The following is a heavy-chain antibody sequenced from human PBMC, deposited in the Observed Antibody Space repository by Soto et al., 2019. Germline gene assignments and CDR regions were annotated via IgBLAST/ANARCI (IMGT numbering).Heavy chain of an antibody. D-gene: IGHD2-21*02. CDR2: IDWDDDK. Sequence: ESGPTLVNPTQTLTLTCTFSGFSLSTSGMCVSLIRQPPGKALEWLALIDWDDDKYYSTSLKTRLTISKDTSKNQVVLTMTNMDPVDTATYYCARITVVTATLSPYYYYYGMDVWGQGTTVTVYS. V-gene: IGHV2-70*01. J-gene: IGHJ6*02. CDR3: ARITVVTATLSPYYYYYGMDV. CDR1: GFSLSTSGMC.